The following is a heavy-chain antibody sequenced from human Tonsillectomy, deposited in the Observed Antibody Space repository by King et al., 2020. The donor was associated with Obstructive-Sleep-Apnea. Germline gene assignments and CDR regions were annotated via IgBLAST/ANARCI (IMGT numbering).Heavy chain of an antibody. D-gene: IGHD6-13*01. Sequence: LQLQESGPGLVKPSETLSLTCTVSGGSISSSSYYWGWIRQPPGKGLEWIGSLYYSGRSFYNPSLKSRDTISVDTSTNQFTLKLTSVTAADTAVHYCARDYSRSSNFMDVWGQGTTVTVSS. J-gene: IGHJ6*02. CDR3: ARDYSRSSNFMDV. CDR2: LYYSGRS. V-gene: IGHV4-39*06. CDR1: GGSISSSSYY.